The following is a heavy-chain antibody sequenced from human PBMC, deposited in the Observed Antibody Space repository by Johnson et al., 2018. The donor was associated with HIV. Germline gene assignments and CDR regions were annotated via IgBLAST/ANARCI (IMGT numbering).Heavy chain of an antibody. V-gene: IGHV3-7*01. J-gene: IGHJ3*02. CDR2: IKQDGSEK. D-gene: IGHD5-24*01. CDR1: GFTFSSYW. Sequence: VQLVESGGGLVQPGGSLRLSCGASGFTFSSYWMSWVRQAPGKGLEWVANIKQDGSEKYYVDSVKGRFTISRDNSKNTLYLQMTSLRAEDTAVYYCARGCRDGYTCDVFDIWGQGTTVTVSS. CDR3: ARGCRDGYTCDVFDI.